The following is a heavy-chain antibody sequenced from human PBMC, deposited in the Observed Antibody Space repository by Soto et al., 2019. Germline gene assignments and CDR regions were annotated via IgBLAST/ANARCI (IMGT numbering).Heavy chain of an antibody. CDR1: GCTFSSYA. CDR2: ITGSGGST. D-gene: IGHD6-13*01. J-gene: IGHJ6*02. Sequence: EVQLLESGGGLVQPGGSLRLSCAASGCTFSSYAMSWGRQAPGKGLEWVSAITGSGGSTYYADSVKGRFTISRDNSKNTLYLQMNSLRVEDTAVYYCAKDLWSSTTHYGMDVWGQGTTVTVSS. V-gene: IGHV3-23*01. CDR3: AKDLWSSTTHYGMDV.